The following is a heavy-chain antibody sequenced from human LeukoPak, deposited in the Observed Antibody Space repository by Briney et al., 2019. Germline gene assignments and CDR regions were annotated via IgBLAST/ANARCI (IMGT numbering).Heavy chain of an antibody. CDR3: ARAHVGYCSSTSCYTWGYSSSWLLDY. V-gene: IGHV3-66*01. J-gene: IGHJ4*02. CDR2: IYSGGST. D-gene: IGHD2-2*02. Sequence: GGSLRLSCAASGFTVSSNYMSWVRQAPGKGLEWVSVIYSGGSTYYADSVKGRFTISRDNSKNTLYLQMNSLRAEDTAVYYCARAHVGYCSSTSCYTWGYSSSWLLDYWGQGTLVTVSS. CDR1: GFTVSSNY.